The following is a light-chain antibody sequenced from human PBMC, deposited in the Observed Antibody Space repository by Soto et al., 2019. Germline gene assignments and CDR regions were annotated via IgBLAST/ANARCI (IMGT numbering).Light chain of an antibody. CDR1: QGIAND. Sequence: DIQMTQSPSSLSASVGDRVTLTCRASQGIANDLAWYQQKPTKAPKRLIYAASSLQSGVPSRFSGRGAGTEFTLTFCSLQPEDFVTYYCLQHNSYPLTFGGGTTVEI. CDR2: AAS. V-gene: IGKV1-17*01. CDR3: LQHNSYPLT. J-gene: IGKJ4*01.